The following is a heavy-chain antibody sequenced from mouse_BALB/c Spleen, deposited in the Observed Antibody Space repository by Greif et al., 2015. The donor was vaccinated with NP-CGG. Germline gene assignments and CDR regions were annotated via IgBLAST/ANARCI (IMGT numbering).Heavy chain of an antibody. D-gene: IGHD1-1*01. V-gene: IGHV1-69*01. CDR1: GYTFTDYW. J-gene: IGHJ2*01. Sequence: QVQLQQSGAELVMPGASVKMSCKASGYTFTDYWMHWVKQRPGQGLEWIGAIDTSDSYTSYNQKFKGKATLTVNESSSTAYMHLSSLTSEDSAVYYGARSYYGSSPPFDYWGQGTTLTVSS. CDR3: ARSYYGSSPPFDY. CDR2: IDTSDSYT.